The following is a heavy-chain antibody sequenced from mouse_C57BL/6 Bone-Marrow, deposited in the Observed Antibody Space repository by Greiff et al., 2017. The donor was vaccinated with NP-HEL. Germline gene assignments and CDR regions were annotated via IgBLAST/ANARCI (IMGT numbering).Heavy chain of an antibody. Sequence: VQLKQSGPVLVKPWASVKMSCKASGYTFTDYYMNWVKQSHGKSLEWIGVINPYNGGTSYTQKFKGKATLTVDKSSSTAYMELNSLTSEDSAVYYCARPAYYGSSFYAMDYWGQGTSVTVSS. D-gene: IGHD1-1*01. J-gene: IGHJ4*01. V-gene: IGHV1-19*01. CDR2: INPYNGGT. CDR1: GYTFTDYY. CDR3: ARPAYYGSSFYAMDY.